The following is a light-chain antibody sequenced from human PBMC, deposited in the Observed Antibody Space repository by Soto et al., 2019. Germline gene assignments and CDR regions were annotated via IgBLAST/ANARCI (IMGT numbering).Light chain of an antibody. Sequence: DIQMTQSPSSLSASVGDRVTITCRASQSINTFLNWYQQKPGKAPNLLIYKVSNLQSGVPSRFSGSGSGTDFTLTISSLQPEDFATYFCQQGDRTPYTFGQGTTLEIK. CDR2: KVS. CDR1: QSINTF. J-gene: IGKJ2*01. CDR3: QQGDRTPYT. V-gene: IGKV1-39*01.